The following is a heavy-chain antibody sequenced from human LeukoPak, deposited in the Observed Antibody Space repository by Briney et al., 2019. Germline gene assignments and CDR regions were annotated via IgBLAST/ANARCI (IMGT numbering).Heavy chain of an antibody. CDR2: IKQDGSEK. D-gene: IGHD3-10*01. V-gene: IGHV3-7*01. CDR1: GFTLSSYW. J-gene: IGHJ4*02. CDR3: ARGGGSYDY. Sequence: PGGSLRLSCAASGFTLSSYWMSWVRQAPGKGREWVANIKQDGSEKYYVDSVKGPSTISRDNAKNSLYLQMNSLRAEDTAVYYCARGGGSYDYWGQGTLVTVSS.